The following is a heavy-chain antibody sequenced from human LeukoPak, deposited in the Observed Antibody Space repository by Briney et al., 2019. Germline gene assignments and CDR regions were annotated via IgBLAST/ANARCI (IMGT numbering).Heavy chain of an antibody. CDR1: GFTFSTYG. D-gene: IGHD5-24*01. J-gene: IGHJ3*02. V-gene: IGHV3-30*02. CDR3: ARGDFRWEMATTIAFDI. Sequence: QPGGSLRLSCAASGFTFSTYGMHWVRQAPGKGLEWVAFIRYDGRNKYYADSVKGRFTISRDNSKNTLCLQMNSLRAEDTAVYYCARGDFRWEMATTIAFDIWGQGTMVTVSS. CDR2: IRYDGRNK.